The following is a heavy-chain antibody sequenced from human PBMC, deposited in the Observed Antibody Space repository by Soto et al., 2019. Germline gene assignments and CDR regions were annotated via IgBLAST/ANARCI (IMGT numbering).Heavy chain of an antibody. V-gene: IGHV3-23*01. J-gene: IGHJ4*02. CDR1: GFTFSSDA. CDR2: ISGSGGST. Sequence: EVQLLESGGGLVQPGGSLRLSCAASGFTFSSDAMRWVRQTPRKGLEWVSAISGSGGSTYYAASVKGRFTISRDNSKNTLYLQMNSLRSEDTAVYYCARRRSASYYDYWGQGTLVTVSS. D-gene: IGHD6-19*01. CDR3: ARRRSASYYDY.